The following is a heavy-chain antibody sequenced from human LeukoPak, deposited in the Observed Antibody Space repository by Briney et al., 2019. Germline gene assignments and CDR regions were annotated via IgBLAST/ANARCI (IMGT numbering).Heavy chain of an antibody. CDR2: INSDGSST. J-gene: IGHJ4*02. D-gene: IGHD6-6*01. Sequence: GGSLRLSCAASGFTFSSYAMHWVRQAPGKGLVWVSRINSDGSSTSYADSVKGRFTISRDNAKNTLYLQMNSLRAEDTAVYYCARAIGSSEFDYWGQGTLVTVSS. V-gene: IGHV3-74*01. CDR3: ARAIGSSEFDY. CDR1: GFTFSSYA.